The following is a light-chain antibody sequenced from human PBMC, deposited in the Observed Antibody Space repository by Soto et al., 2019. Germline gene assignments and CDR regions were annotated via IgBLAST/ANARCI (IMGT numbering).Light chain of an antibody. CDR1: QSVSSNY. Sequence: EIVLTQSPGTLSLSPGERATLSCRASQSVSSNYLAWYQQKPGQAPRLLIYGASSRATGIPDRFSGSGSGTDFTLTINRLEPEDFAVYYCQQYNTYSTFGQGTKVDIK. J-gene: IGKJ1*01. V-gene: IGKV3-20*01. CDR2: GAS. CDR3: QQYNTYST.